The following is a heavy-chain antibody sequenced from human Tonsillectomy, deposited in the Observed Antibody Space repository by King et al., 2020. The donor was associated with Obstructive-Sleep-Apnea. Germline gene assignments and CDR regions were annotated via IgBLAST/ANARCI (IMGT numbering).Heavy chain of an antibody. CDR2: INHSGST. J-gene: IGHJ1*01. CDR1: GGSFSGYY. V-gene: IGHV4-34*01. D-gene: IGHD2-2*01. Sequence: VQLQQWGAGLLKPSETLSLTCAVYGGSFSGYYWSWIRQPPGKGLEWIGEINHSGSTNYNPSLKSRVTISVDTSKNQFSLKLSSVTAADTAVYYCAGARSIGYCSSTSCQKRYFQHWGQGTLVTVSS. CDR3: AGARSIGYCSSTSCQKRYFQH.